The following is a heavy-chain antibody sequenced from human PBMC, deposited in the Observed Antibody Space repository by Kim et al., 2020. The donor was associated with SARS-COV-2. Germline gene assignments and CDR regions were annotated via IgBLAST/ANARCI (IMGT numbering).Heavy chain of an antibody. CDR3: ARGVSV. V-gene: IGHV4-31*03. D-gene: IGHD6-25*01. Sequence: SETLSLTCTVSGGSISSGGHFWSWIRQPPGKGLEWLGCIFYSGNTYYNPSLKSRVTISVDTSQNQFSLQLSSVTAADTAVYYCARGVSVWGQGTLVTVSS. CDR2: IFYSGNT. J-gene: IGHJ4*02. CDR1: GGSISSGGHF.